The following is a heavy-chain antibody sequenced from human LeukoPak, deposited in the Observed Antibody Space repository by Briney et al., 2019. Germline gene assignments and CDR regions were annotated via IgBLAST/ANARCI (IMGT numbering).Heavy chain of an antibody. CDR2: MNPNSGNT. D-gene: IGHD5-24*01. J-gene: IGHJ4*02. Sequence: ASVKVSCKASGYTFKNYDINLVRQATGQGLEWRGWMNPNSGNTGFAQKFQDRVSMTRDTSINTAYMDLTSLRSGDTAVYYCARATPGGLHGYSFDYWGQGTVVTVYS. V-gene: IGHV1-8*02. CDR1: GYTFKNYD. CDR3: ARATPGGLHGYSFDY.